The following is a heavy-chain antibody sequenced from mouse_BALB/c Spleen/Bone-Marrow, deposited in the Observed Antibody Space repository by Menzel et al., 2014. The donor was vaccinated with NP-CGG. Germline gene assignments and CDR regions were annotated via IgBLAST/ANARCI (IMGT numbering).Heavy chain of an antibody. D-gene: IGHD1-3*01. Sequence: SGPGLVRPWTSVKISCKASGYTFTNYWLGWVKQRPGHGLEWLGDIYPGGGYTNYTEKFKGKATLTADTSSSTAYLQLSSTTAEYSAVYFDLRRGSGVDDWGQGTTLTVSS. CDR3: LRRGSGVDD. J-gene: IGHJ2*01. CDR2: IYPGGGYT. V-gene: IGHV1-63*02. CDR1: GYTFTNYW.